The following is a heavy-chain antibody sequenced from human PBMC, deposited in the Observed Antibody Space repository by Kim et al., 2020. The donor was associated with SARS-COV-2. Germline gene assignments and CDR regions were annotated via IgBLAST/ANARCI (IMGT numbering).Heavy chain of an antibody. CDR3: ARQSNYYGSGSYFDY. Sequence: PSLKRRVTISVDTSKNQFSLKLSSVTAADTAVYYCARQSNYYGSGSYFDYWGQGTLVTVSS. V-gene: IGHV4-39*01. D-gene: IGHD3-10*01. J-gene: IGHJ4*02.